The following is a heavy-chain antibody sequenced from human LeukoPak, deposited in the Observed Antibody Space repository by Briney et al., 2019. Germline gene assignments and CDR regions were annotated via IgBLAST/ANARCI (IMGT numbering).Heavy chain of an antibody. CDR3: ARVHRYCSSTSCYHSRAVNWFDP. J-gene: IGHJ5*02. CDR2: IYYSGST. V-gene: IGHV4-59*12. D-gene: IGHD2-2*01. Sequence: SETLSLTCTVSGGSISSYYWSWIRQPPGKGLEWIGYIYYSGSTYYNPSLKSRVTISVDTSKNQFSLKLSSVTAADTAVYYCARVHRYCSSTSCYHSRAVNWFDPWGQGTLVTVSS. CDR1: GGSISSYY.